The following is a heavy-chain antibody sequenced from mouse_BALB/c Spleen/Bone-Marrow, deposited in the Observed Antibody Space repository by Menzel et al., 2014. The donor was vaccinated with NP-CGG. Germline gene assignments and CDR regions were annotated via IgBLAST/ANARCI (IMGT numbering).Heavy chain of an antibody. J-gene: IGHJ3*01. V-gene: IGHV1S33*01. CDR2: IYPGDGST. CDR1: GYTFTSYD. D-gene: IGHD3-2*01. Sequence: LQESGPELVKPGALVKISCKASGYTFTSYDINWVKRRPGQGFEWIGWIYPGDGSTKYNEKFKGKATLTADKSSSTAYMQLSSLTSENSAVYFCARSGDSSGYGFAYWGQGTLVTVSA. CDR3: ARSGDSSGYGFAY.